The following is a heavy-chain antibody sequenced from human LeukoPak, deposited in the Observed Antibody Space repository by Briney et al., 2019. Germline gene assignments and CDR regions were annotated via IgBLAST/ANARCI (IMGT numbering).Heavy chain of an antibody. D-gene: IGHD5-12*01. V-gene: IGHV1-24*01. CDR1: GYTLTELS. CDR3: ATVTPARYSGYDLIRGDWFDP. Sequence: ASVKVSCKVSGYTLTELSMHWVRQAPGKGLEWMGGFDPEDGETIYAQKFQGRVTMTEDTSTDTAYMELSSLRSEDMAVYYCATVTPARYSGYDLIRGDWFDPWGQGTLVTVSS. CDR2: FDPEDGET. J-gene: IGHJ5*02.